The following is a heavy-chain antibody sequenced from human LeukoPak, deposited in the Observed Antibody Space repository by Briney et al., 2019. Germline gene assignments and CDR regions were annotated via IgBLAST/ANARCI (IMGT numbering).Heavy chain of an antibody. D-gene: IGHD3-10*01. V-gene: IGHV4-39*07. J-gene: IGHJ4*02. CDR3: ARVGSMVRGVIFDY. Sequence: SETLSLTCTVSGGSISSSSYYWGWIRQPPGKGLEWIGSIYYSGSTYYNPSLKSRVTISVDTSKNQFSLKLSSVTAADTAVYYCARVGSMVRGVIFDYWGQGTLVTVSS. CDR2: IYYSGST. CDR1: GGSISSSSYY.